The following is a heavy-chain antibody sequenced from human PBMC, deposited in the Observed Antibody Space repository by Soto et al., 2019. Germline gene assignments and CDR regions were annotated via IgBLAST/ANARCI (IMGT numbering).Heavy chain of an antibody. CDR3: TGITWFRGMDV. D-gene: IGHD3-10*01. J-gene: IGHJ6*02. Sequence: SQTLSLTCVISGDSVSSNSAGWNWIRQSPSRGLEWLGRTYYKSKWNNDYALSVKSRITINPDTSKNQFSLHLYSVTPEDAAVYYCTGITWFRGMDVWGQGTPVTVSS. CDR1: GDSVSSNSAG. CDR2: TYYKSKWNN. V-gene: IGHV6-1*01.